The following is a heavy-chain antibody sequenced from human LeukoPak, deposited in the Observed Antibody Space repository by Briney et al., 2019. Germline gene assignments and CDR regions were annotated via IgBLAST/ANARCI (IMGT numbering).Heavy chain of an antibody. CDR1: GFTVSSNY. V-gene: IGHV3-53*01. Sequence: GGSLRLSCAASGFTVSSNYMSWVRQAPGKGLEWVSVIYSGGSTYCADSVKGRFTISRDNSKNTLYLQMNSLRAEDTAAYYCARDHSGSYYVGGIDYWGQGTLVTVSS. J-gene: IGHJ4*02. CDR3: ARDHSGSYYVGGIDY. CDR2: IYSGGST. D-gene: IGHD1-26*01.